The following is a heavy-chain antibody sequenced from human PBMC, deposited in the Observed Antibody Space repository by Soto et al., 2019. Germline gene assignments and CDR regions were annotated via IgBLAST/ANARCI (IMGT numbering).Heavy chain of an antibody. J-gene: IGHJ4*02. CDR1: TLTFTSDG. V-gene: IGHV3-33*01. Sequence: QVPLVESGGGVVQPGRSLRLSCAASTLTFTSDGMHWVRQAPGQGLEWVAVIWYDGSDTDYAESVKGRFTISRDNLENSVYLQMNRLRAEDTGIYYCERDRGGYSYGSGYFDYWGQGTLVTVSS. CDR3: ERDRGGYSYGSGYFDY. CDR2: IWYDGSDT. D-gene: IGHD5-18*01.